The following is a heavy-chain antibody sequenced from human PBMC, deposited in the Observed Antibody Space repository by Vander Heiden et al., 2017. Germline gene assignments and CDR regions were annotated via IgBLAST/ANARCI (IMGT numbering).Heavy chain of an antibody. CDR1: GYIFTGYH. V-gene: IGHV1-2*06. CDR3: ARGYYTLYYFDY. D-gene: IGHD3-3*01. Sequence: QVQLVQSGAEGKKPGASVKVSCKASGYIFTGYHMHWVRQAPGQELEWMGRINPNSGGTKYAQQFQGRVTLTLDTSISTAYMELSSLRSDDTAVYFCARGYYTLYYFDYWGQGTLVTVSS. J-gene: IGHJ4*02. CDR2: INPNSGGT.